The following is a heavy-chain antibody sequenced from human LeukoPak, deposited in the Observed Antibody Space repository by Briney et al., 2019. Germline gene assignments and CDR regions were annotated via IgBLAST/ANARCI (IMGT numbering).Heavy chain of an antibody. CDR1: GGSISTSHYY. D-gene: IGHD2-15*01. CDR3: ARESRLYQDAFDI. Sequence: SETLSHTCTVPGGSISTSHYYWGWIRHPPGKGLEWIGSIYYSGSSYYNPSLKSRVTMSVDTSKNHFSLKLSSVTATDTAVYYCARESRLYQDAFDIWGQGTMVTVSS. V-gene: IGHV4-39*02. CDR2: IYYSGSS. J-gene: IGHJ3*02.